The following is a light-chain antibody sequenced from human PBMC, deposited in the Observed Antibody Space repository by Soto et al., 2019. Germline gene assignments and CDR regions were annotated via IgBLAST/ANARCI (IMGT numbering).Light chain of an antibody. Sequence: EIVLTQSPGTLSLSPGERATLSCRASQRVTSSNLVWSQQKPGQAPRLLNYGAASRATGIPDRFSGSESGTGFTLPISGLEPEDFAVYYCQQYGGSYTFGPGTKLEIK. CDR2: GAA. J-gene: IGKJ2*01. V-gene: IGKV3-20*01. CDR1: QRVTSSN. CDR3: QQYGGSYT.